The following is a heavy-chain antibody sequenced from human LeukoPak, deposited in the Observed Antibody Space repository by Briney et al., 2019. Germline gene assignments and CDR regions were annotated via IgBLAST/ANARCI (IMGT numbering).Heavy chain of an antibody. CDR3: ARQFSDYFDY. J-gene: IGHJ4*02. D-gene: IGHD5-24*01. Sequence: PSETLSLTCTVSGGSISSGSYYWSWIRQPAGKGLEWIGYIYYSGSTNYNPSLKSRVTISVDTSKNQFSLKLSSVTAADTAVYYCARQFSDYFDYWGQGTLVTVSS. V-gene: IGHV4-61*10. CDR2: IYYSGST. CDR1: GGSISSGSYY.